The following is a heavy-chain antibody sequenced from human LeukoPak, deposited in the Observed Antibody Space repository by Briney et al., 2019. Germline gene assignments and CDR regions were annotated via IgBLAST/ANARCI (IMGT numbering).Heavy chain of an antibody. J-gene: IGHJ6*03. CDR2: IYTTGNT. V-gene: IGHV4-61*02. CDR1: GGSITNGGYY. Sequence: SETLSLTCTVSGGSITNGGYYWSWIRQPAGKGLEWIGRIYTTGNTNYNPSLKSRVTISLDTSKNQFSLKLSSVTAADTAVYYCTRGSIAYYYMDVWGKGTTVTISS. CDR3: TRGSIAYYYMDV. D-gene: IGHD3-22*01.